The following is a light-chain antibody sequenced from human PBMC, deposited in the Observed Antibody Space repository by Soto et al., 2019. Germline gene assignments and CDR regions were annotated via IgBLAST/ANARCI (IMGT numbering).Light chain of an antibody. CDR2: GAS. CDR1: QSVFINY. J-gene: IGKJ4*01. Sequence: EIVLTQSPGTLSLSPGERATLSCRASQSVFINYLAWYHQKPGQAPRLLIYGASTRATGIPDRFSGSGSGTDFTLTISRLEPEDVAVYCCQQYGSSPLTFGGGTKVEIK. CDR3: QQYGSSPLT. V-gene: IGKV3-20*01.